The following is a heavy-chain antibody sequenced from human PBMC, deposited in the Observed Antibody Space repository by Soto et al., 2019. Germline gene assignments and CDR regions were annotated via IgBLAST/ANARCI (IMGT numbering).Heavy chain of an antibody. CDR1: GFTFSFYA. Sequence: EVQLVESGGGLVQPGGSLRLSCAASGFTFSFYAMHWVRQAPGKGLEYVSAISSIGGSTYYANSVKGRFTISRDNSKNTLYLQMGSLRAEDMAVYYCARYDVVGVAYGMDVWGQGTTVTVSS. D-gene: IGHD6-19*01. J-gene: IGHJ6*02. CDR2: ISSIGGST. CDR3: ARYDVVGVAYGMDV. V-gene: IGHV3-64*01.